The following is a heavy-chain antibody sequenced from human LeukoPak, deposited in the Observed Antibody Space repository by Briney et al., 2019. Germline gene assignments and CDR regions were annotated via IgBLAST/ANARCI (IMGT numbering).Heavy chain of an antibody. Sequence: GGSLRLSCAASGFTFSNAYVNWVRQAPGKGLEWVGRIKPKTDGETTEYAAPVKGRFSISRDDSKNMLYLQMNSLKTEDTAVYYCITPLPYSAQGGQGTLVTASS. D-gene: IGHD2-21*01. CDR2: IKPKTDGETT. J-gene: IGHJ4*02. CDR3: ITPLPYSAQ. V-gene: IGHV3-15*07. CDR1: GFTFSNAY.